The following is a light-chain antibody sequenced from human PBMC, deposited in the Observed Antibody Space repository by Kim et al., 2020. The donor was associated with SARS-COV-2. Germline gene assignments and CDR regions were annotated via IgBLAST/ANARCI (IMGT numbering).Light chain of an antibody. V-gene: IGLV3-1*01. CDR3: QAWDSSTVV. Sequence: SVSPGQTASITCSGDTLGDKYACWYQQKPGQSPVLVIYQDTKRPSGIPERFSGSNYGNTATLTISGTQAMDEADYYCQAWDSSTVVFGGGTQLTVL. J-gene: IGLJ3*02. CDR2: QDT. CDR1: TLGDKY.